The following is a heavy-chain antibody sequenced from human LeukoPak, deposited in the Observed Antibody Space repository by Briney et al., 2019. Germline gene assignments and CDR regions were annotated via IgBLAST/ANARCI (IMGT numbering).Heavy chain of an antibody. CDR2: ILYDGSNE. D-gene: IGHD5-12*01. J-gene: IGHJ4*02. Sequence: GSLRLSCAASGFTFSTYAMHWVRQAPGKGLEWVAVILYDGSNEHYTDSVRGRFTISRDNPKNTLWLQMNSLTADDTAVYYCGRGEFSGLDYWGQGTLVTVSS. CDR1: GFTFSTYA. V-gene: IGHV3-30-3*01. CDR3: GRGEFSGLDY.